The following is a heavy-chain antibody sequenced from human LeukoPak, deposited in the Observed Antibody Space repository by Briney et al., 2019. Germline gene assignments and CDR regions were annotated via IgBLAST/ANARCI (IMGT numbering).Heavy chain of an antibody. V-gene: IGHV4-39*01. CDR1: SGSINSRSYY. Sequence: SETLSLTSTVSSGSINSRSYYWGWIRQPPGKGLQWIGSIYYTGSAYQNPSLKSRVTISVDTSKNQFSLKLTSVTAADTAVYCCARGGAVVVVATNKGRFDSSGQGTLVTVSS. J-gene: IGHJ4*02. D-gene: IGHD2-15*01. CDR3: ARGGAVVVVATNKGRFDS. CDR2: IYYTGSA.